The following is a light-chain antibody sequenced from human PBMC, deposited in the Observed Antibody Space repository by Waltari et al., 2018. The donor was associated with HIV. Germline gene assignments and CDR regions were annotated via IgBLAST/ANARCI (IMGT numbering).Light chain of an antibody. CDR3: AAWDDSLSGWA. J-gene: IGLJ3*02. V-gene: IGLV1-47*01. CDR1: SPHLGTKS. CDR2: KNN. Sequence: QSVLTQPPSASGTPGHRVTIPCFRVSPHLGTKSAYLYQQLPGTAPKLLIDKNNQRPSGVTDRFSGSKSGTSASLAISGLRSEDEAEYYCAAWDDSLSGWAFGGGTKLTVL.